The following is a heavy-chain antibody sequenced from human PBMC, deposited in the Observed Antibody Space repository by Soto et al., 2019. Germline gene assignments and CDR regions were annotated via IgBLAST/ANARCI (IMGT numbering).Heavy chain of an antibody. V-gene: IGHV4-39*01. D-gene: IGHD7-27*01. CDR3: AIYWGATPYRFFHY. CDR2: IYYSANT. Sequence: QLQLQESGPGLVKPSETLSLTCTVSGGSISSSTYYWGWIRQPPGKGLEWIGSIYYSANTYYNPSLKSRVTISVDTSKNQLSLKLSSVTAADTAVYHCAIYWGATPYRFFHYWGQGTLVTVSS. J-gene: IGHJ4*02. CDR1: GGSISSSTYY.